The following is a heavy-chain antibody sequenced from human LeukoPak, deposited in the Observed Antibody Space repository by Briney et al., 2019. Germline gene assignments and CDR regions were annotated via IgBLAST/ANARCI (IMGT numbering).Heavy chain of an antibody. V-gene: IGHV3-23*01. Sequence: GGSLRLSCVASGFTFSSYAMSWVRQAPGKGLEWVSAISGSGGSTYYADSVKGRFTISRDNSKNTLYLQMNSLRAEDTAVYYCAKVEQQLVMEYYFDYWGQGTLVTVSS. J-gene: IGHJ4*02. D-gene: IGHD6-13*01. CDR3: AKVEQQLVMEYYFDY. CDR1: GFTFSSYA. CDR2: ISGSGGST.